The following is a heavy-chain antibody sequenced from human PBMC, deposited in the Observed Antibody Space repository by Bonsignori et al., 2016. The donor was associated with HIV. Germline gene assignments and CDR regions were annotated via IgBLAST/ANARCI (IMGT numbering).Heavy chain of an antibody. Sequence: PGKGLEWVXRINGDGSSTTYAASVKGRFTISRDNAKNTLFLQMTGLRVEDSAVYYCARWSAKLDFWGQGSLVTVSS. CDR2: INGDGSST. V-gene: IGHV3-74*01. J-gene: IGHJ4*02. CDR3: ARWSAKLDF. D-gene: IGHD1-26*01.